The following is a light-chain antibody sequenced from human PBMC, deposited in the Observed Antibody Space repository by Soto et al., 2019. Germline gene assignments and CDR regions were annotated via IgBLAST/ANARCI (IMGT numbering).Light chain of an antibody. J-gene: IGLJ3*02. V-gene: IGLV2-8*01. CDR3: SSFASSNTWV. CDR2: EVT. Sequence: QSALTQPPSSSGSPGQSVTISCTGTSSDVGAYNYVSWYQQHAGKAPKLVIYEVTTRPSGVPDRFAGSKYANTDSLTVSGLPVADEADFSCSSFASSNTWVFGGGTKLTVL. CDR1: SSDVGAYNY.